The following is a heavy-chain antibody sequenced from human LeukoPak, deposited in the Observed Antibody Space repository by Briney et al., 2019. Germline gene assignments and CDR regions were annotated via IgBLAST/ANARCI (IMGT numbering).Heavy chain of an antibody. D-gene: IGHD2-15*01. CDR1: GGTVTHCS. Sequence: GASVEVSCKASGGTVTHCSFHWVRQAPGQGLEWMGGIIPFFGTPNYAQKFQDRGTITADESTTTTYMALSSLRSEDTAIYSCARRVHSEGWHGVGVWGQGTPVTVSS. V-gene: IGHV1-69*13. J-gene: IGHJ6*02. CDR2: IIPFFGTP. CDR3: ARRVHSEGWHGVGV.